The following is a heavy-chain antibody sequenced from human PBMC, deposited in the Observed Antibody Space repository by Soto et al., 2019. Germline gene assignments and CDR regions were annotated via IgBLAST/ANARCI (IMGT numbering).Heavy chain of an antibody. Sequence: SETLSLTCSVSGGSVTSSPYHWSWIRQSPEKGLEWIGYVSYNGGANYNPSLKGRVTISLDTSQNQVSLRLTSVTAADTAVYYCARWVAAVSDYTNWFDLWGQGTLVTVSS. CDR2: VSYNGGA. D-gene: IGHD2-15*01. V-gene: IGHV4-61*01. CDR3: ARWVAAVSDYTNWFDL. CDR1: GGSVTSSPYH. J-gene: IGHJ5*02.